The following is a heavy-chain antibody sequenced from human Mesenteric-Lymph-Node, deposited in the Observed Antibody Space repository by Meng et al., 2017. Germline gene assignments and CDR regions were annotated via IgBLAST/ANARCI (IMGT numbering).Heavy chain of an antibody. CDR3: ARGLWEQSRYYFDS. Sequence: VQLVQSGAEVKTPGASVKVSCKASGYTFTNYAIQWVRQAPGQRLEWMGWINSGNGKTKYSEKFQGRVTITRDTSATTAYMELSSLRSEDMAVYYCARGLWEQSRYYFDSWGQGTLVTVSS. V-gene: IGHV1-3*01. J-gene: IGHJ4*02. D-gene: IGHD1-26*01. CDR2: INSGNGKT. CDR1: GYTFTNYA.